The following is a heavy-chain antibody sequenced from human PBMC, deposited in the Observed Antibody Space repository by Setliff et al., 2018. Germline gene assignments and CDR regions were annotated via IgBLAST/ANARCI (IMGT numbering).Heavy chain of an antibody. CDR2: ISSSGSTI. J-gene: IGHJ6*02. V-gene: IGHV3-48*03. CDR3: AREELWFEELASYYYYGMDV. Sequence: GGSLRLSCAASGFTFSSYEMNWVRQAPGKGLEWVSYISSSGSTIYYADSVKGRFTISRDNAKNSLYLQMNSLRAEDTAVYYCAREELWFEELASYYYYGMDVWGQGTTVTVS. D-gene: IGHD3-10*01. CDR1: GFTFSSYE.